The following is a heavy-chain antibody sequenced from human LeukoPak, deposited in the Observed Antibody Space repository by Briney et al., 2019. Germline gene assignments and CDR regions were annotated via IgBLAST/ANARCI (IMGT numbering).Heavy chain of an antibody. CDR1: GFTFSSYA. CDR2: ISSNGGST. CDR3: VKDLGGWYGDYYYAMDV. Sequence: GGSLRLSCSASGFTFSSYAMHWVRQAPGKGLEYVSAISSNGGSTYYADSVKGRFTISRDNSKNTLYLQMSSLRAEDTAVYYCVKDLGGWYGDYYYAMDVWGQGTTVTVSS. V-gene: IGHV3-64D*06. D-gene: IGHD6-19*01. J-gene: IGHJ6*02.